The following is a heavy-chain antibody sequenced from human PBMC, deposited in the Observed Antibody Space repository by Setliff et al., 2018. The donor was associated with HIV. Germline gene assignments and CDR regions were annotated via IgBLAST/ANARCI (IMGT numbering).Heavy chain of an antibody. Sequence: GASVKVSCKVSGDTFNNYGLNWVRQAPGQGLEWMGGLIPIFKSADYAQKFQGRVTITTDESTSTAYMDLSSLKSEDTAIYYCARTSGDAYNYEGAFDVWGQGTLVTVSS. CDR1: GDTFNNYG. CDR3: ARTSGDAYNYEGAFDV. V-gene: IGHV1-69*05. J-gene: IGHJ3*01. D-gene: IGHD5-12*01. CDR2: LIPIFKSA.